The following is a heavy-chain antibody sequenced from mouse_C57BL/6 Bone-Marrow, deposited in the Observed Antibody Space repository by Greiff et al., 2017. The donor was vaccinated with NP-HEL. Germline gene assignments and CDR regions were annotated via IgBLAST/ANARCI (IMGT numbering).Heavy chain of an antibody. CDR2: IRSKSNNNAT. CDR1: GFSFNTYA. Sequence: DVHLVESGGGLVQPKGSLKLSCAASGFSFNTYAMNWVRQAPGKGLEWVARIRSKSNNNATYYANSVKDRFTISRADSESMLYLQMSNLKTEDTAMYYCVRAYYSSHYAMDYWGQGTSVTVAS. CDR3: VRAYYSSHYAMDY. V-gene: IGHV10-1*01. D-gene: IGHD2-5*01. J-gene: IGHJ4*01.